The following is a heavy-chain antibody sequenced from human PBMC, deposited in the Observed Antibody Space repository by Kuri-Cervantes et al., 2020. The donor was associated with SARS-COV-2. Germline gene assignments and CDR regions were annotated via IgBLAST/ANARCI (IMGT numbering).Heavy chain of an antibody. CDR3: ASQYSSSWNY. Sequence: SLKISCAASGFTFDDYAMHWVRQAPGKGLEWVSGISWNSGSIGYADSVKGRFTISRDNAKNSLYLQMNSLRAEDTAVYYCASQYSSSWNYWGQGTLITVSS. V-gene: IGHV3-9*01. CDR1: GFTFDDYA. J-gene: IGHJ4*02. CDR2: ISWNSGSI. D-gene: IGHD6-13*01.